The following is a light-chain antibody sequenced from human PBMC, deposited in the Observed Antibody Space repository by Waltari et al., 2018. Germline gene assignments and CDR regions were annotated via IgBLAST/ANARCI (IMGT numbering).Light chain of an antibody. CDR3: QQYDYVPRT. J-gene: IGKJ1*01. V-gene: IGKV1-33*01. CDR1: QGITNY. Sequence: DIQMTQSPSSLSASVGDRVTISCQASQGITNYLNWYQQKPGKAPKLLISDASKLETGVPSRFSGSGSGTDFTFTIRSLQPEDIATYYCQQYDYVPRTFGQGTKVEIK. CDR2: DAS.